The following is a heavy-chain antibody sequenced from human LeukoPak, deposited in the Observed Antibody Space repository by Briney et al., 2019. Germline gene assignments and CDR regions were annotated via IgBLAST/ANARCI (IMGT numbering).Heavy chain of an antibody. CDR1: GGSFSGYF. CDR3: ARAPDGVIEYFQH. V-gene: IGHV4-34*01. D-gene: IGHD2-21*01. Sequence: SETLSLTCAVYGGSFSGYFWNWIREPPGKGLEWIGEINHSGSTNYNPSLKSRVTMSVDTSKNQFSLRLSSVTAADTAVYYCARAPDGVIEYFQHWGQGTLVTVSS. J-gene: IGHJ1*01. CDR2: INHSGST.